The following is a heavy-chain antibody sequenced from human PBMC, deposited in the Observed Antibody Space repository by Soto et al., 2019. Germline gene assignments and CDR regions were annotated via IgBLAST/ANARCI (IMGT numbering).Heavy chain of an antibody. CDR3: AKAFYYYDSSPLDH. D-gene: IGHD3-22*01. CDR2: TNSDGTDS. J-gene: IGHJ4*02. CDR1: GFDFDEYA. Sequence: HPVGSLRLSCAAAGFDFDEYAMHWVRQVPGKGLEWVSLTNSDGTDSYYMDSVKGRCTIYRDNGKSSLYLQMDRLSPEDTALYFCAKAFYYYDSSPLDHWGQGT. V-gene: IGHV3-43D*04.